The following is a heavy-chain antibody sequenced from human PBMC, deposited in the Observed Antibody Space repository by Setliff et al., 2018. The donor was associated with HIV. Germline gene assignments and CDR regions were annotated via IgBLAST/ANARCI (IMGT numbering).Heavy chain of an antibody. Sequence: KPSETLSLTCTVSGDSISSYYWSWIQQPPGKGLEWIGYIYTSGITDYNPSLKSRVTISGDTSKNQFSLKLSSVTAADTAVYYCARDRRGYYYGSGSCYMDVWGTGTTVTVSS. CDR3: ARDRRGYYYGSGSCYMDV. V-gene: IGHV4-4*08. J-gene: IGHJ6*03. D-gene: IGHD3-10*01. CDR2: IYTSGIT. CDR1: GDSISSYY.